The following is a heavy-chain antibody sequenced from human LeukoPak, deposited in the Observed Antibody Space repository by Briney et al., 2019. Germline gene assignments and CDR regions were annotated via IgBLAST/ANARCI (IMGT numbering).Heavy chain of an antibody. CDR2: MNPNSGNT. D-gene: IGHD3-10*01. V-gene: IGHV1-8*03. J-gene: IGHJ6*03. CDR1: VYTLTSHD. Sequence: GASVKVSCKASVYTLTSHDINWVRQTTGQGLEWMGWMNPNSGNTGYAQKFQGRVTNTRNTSVSTAYMELSSLRSEDTAVYYCARGGRDYYGSGSKYYYYHMDVWGKGTTVTVSS. CDR3: ARGGRDYYGSGSKYYYYHMDV.